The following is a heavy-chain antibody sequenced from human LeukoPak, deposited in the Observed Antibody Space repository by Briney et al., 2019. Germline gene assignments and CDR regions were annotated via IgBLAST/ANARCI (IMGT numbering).Heavy chain of an antibody. V-gene: IGHV3-7*01. D-gene: IGHD6-19*01. CDR3: ARDGTRHINIAVPGGDY. CDR1: GFTLSTYW. Sequence: GGSLRLSCAASGFTLSTYWMSWVRQAPGKGLEWVANIKQDGSEKYYVDSVKGRFTISRDNAKNSLYLQMNSPRAEDTAIYNWARDGTRHINIAVPGGDYWGQGTLVTVSS. CDR2: IKQDGSEK. J-gene: IGHJ4*02.